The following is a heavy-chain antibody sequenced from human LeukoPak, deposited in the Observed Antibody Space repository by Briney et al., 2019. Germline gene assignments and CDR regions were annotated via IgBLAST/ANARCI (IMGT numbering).Heavy chain of an antibody. CDR3: ARPRGYSGYGPKRVYGMDV. CDR2: MNPNSGNT. CDR1: GYTFTSYD. D-gene: IGHD5-12*01. J-gene: IGHJ6*02. V-gene: IGHV1-8*01. Sequence: ASVKVSCKASGYTFTSYDINWVRQATGQGLEWMGWMNPNSGNTGYAQKFQGRVTMTRNISISTAYMELSSLRSEDTAVYYCARPRGYSGYGPKRVYGMDVWGQGTTVTVSS.